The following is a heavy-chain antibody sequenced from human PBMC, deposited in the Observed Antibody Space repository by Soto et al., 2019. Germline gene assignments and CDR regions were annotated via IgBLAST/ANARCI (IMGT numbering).Heavy chain of an antibody. Sequence: SVKVSCKASGATFSTYTISWVRHAPGQGLEWMGGITPIFSSANYAQKFQGRVTITADESTSTAYLDLSSLRSEDTAVYYCATEAYSPWAFDHWGQGTLVTVSS. J-gene: IGHJ4*02. CDR3: ATEAYSPWAFDH. D-gene: IGHD1-26*01. CDR2: ITPIFSSA. V-gene: IGHV1-69*13. CDR1: GATFSTYT.